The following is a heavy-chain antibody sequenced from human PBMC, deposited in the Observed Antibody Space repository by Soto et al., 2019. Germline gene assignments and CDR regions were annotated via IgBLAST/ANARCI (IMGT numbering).Heavy chain of an antibody. CDR3: ARERTTVVSYDAFDI. CDR2: IYYSGST. J-gene: IGHJ3*02. V-gene: IGHV4-31*03. D-gene: IGHD4-17*01. CDR1: GGSISSGGYY. Sequence: KTSETLSLTCTVSGGSISSGGYYWSWIRQHPGKGLEWIGYIYYSGSTYYNPSLKSRVTISVDTSKNQFSLKLSSVTAADTAVYYCARERTTVVSYDAFDIWGQGTMVTVSS.